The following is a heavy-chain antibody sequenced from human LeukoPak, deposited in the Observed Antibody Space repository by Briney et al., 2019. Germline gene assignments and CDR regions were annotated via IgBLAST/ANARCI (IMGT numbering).Heavy chain of an antibody. J-gene: IGHJ4*02. V-gene: IGHV3-23*01. Sequence: GGSLSLSCAASGFTFSSYAMSWVRQAPGKGLEWVSAISGSGGSTYYADSVKGRFTISRDNSKNTLYLQMNSLRAEDTAVYYCAKDRPRSGYSSGAHYFDYWGQGTLVTVSS. CDR1: GFTFSSYA. CDR2: ISGSGGST. CDR3: AKDRPRSGYSSGAHYFDY. D-gene: IGHD6-25*01.